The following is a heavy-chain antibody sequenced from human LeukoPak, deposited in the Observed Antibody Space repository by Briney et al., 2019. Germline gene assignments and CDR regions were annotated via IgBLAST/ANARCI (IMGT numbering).Heavy chain of an antibody. D-gene: IGHD2-2*01. V-gene: IGHV4-34*01. Sequence: SETLSLTCAVYGGSFSGYYWSWIRQPPGKGLEWIGEINHSGSTNYNPSLKSRVTISVDTSKNQFSLKLSSVTAADTAVYYCATTAILVPTADYYGMDVWGQGTTVTVSS. J-gene: IGHJ6*02. CDR2: INHSGST. CDR3: ATTAILVPTADYYGMDV. CDR1: GGSFSGYY.